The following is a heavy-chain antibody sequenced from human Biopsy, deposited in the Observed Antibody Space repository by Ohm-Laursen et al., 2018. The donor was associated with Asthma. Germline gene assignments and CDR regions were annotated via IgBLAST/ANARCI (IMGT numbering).Heavy chain of an antibody. CDR2: ISGSGGTS. CDR3: ARGDSSNWSHYYFDY. D-gene: IGHD3-22*01. Sequence: SLRLSCAASGFTFSSYAMSWVRQAPGKGLEWVSAISGSGGTSHTADSVRGRFTISRDYSKNTLHLQMHSLRAEDTAVYYCARGDSSNWSHYYFDYWGQGTLVTVSS. J-gene: IGHJ4*02. V-gene: IGHV3-23*01. CDR1: GFTFSSYA.